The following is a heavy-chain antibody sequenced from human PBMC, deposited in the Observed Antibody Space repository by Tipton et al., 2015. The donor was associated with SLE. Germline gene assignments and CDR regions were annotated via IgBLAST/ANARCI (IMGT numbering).Heavy chain of an antibody. J-gene: IGHJ4*02. CDR3: ARHFSGSYSFDY. Sequence: TLSLTCTVSGGSISIYFWTWIRQPAGKGLEWIGQIHSSGSTSYNPSLKSRVSISVDMSKNQVSLKLSSVTAADTALYYCARHFSGSYSFDYWGQGKLVTVSS. CDR1: GGSISIYF. CDR2: IHSSGST. V-gene: IGHV4-4*07. D-gene: IGHD1-26*01.